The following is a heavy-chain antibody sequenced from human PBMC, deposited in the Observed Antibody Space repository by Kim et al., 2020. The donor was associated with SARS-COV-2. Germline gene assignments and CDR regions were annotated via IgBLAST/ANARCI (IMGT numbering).Heavy chain of an antibody. CDR2: INHSGST. Sequence: SETLSLTCAVYGGSFSGYYWGWIRQPPGKGLEWIGEINHSGSTNYNPSLKSRVTISVDTSKNQFSLKLSSVTAADTAVYYCARSGRQQLIPYYFDYWGQGSLVTVSS. D-gene: IGHD6-13*01. J-gene: IGHJ4*02. V-gene: IGHV4-34*01. CDR1: GGSFSGYY. CDR3: ARSGRQQLIPYYFDY.